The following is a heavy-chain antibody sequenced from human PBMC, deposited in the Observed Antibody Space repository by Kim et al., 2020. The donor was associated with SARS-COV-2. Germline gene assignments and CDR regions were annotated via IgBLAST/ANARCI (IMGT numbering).Heavy chain of an antibody. D-gene: IGHD3-10*01. CDR1: GFTFGDYA. V-gene: IGHV3-49*04. CDR2: IRSKAYGGTT. CDR3: TRYGSGSYWFI. Sequence: GGSLRLSCKASGFTFGDYAMSWVRQAPGKGLEWVGFIRSKAYGGTTEYAASVKGRFTISRDDSKSIAYLQMNSLKTEDTAVYYCTRYGSGSYWFIWGQGTLVTVSS. J-gene: IGHJ4*02.